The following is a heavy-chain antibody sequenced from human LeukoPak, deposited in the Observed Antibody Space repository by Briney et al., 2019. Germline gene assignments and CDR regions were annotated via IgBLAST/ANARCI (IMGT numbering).Heavy chain of an antibody. Sequence: SETLSLTCAVYGGPFSGYYWSWIRQPPGKGLEWIGEINHSGSTNYNPSLKSRVTISVDTSKNQFSLKLSSVTAADTAVYYCARDTYYDFWSGYPRGGKIDYWGQGTLVTVSS. D-gene: IGHD3-3*01. CDR2: INHSGST. V-gene: IGHV4-34*01. CDR1: GGPFSGYY. CDR3: ARDTYYDFWSGYPRGGKIDY. J-gene: IGHJ4*02.